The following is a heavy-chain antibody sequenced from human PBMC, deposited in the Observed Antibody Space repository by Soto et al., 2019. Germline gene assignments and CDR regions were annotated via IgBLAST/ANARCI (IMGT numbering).Heavy chain of an antibody. CDR2: IYHNVST. CDR3: AMRFSVTKMRGFFDS. CDR1: NGSINTSFW. V-gene: IGHV4-4*02. D-gene: IGHD4-17*01. J-gene: IGHJ4*02. Sequence: QVQLQASGPGLVKPSEHLSLTCAVSNGSINTSFWWRWVRHSPGKALEWIGEIYHNVSTNYNPSLKSRVTVSIDKSKNPFSLKLYSVTTADTAIYYFAMRFSVTKMRGFFDSWGQGSLVTVSS.